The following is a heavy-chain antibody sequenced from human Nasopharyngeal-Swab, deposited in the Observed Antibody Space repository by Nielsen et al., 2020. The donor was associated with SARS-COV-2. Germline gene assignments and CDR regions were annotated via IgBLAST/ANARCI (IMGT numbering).Heavy chain of an antibody. CDR1: GGSISSSSYY. J-gene: IGHJ3*01. CDR3: ARGISYRITIFEVVIRGDDAFDF. Sequence: SETLSLTCTVSGGSISSSSYYWGWIRQPPGKGLEWIGEINQSESTNHNPSLKSRVTISVDKSKNQFSLKMNSVTAADTAVYYCARGISYRITIFEVVIRGDDAFDFWGQGTMVSVSS. CDR2: INQSEST. D-gene: IGHD3-3*01. V-gene: IGHV4-39*07.